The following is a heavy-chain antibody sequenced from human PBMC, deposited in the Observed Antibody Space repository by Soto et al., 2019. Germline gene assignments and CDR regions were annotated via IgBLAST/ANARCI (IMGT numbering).Heavy chain of an antibody. V-gene: IGHV4-31*03. D-gene: IGHD2-2*01. J-gene: IGHJ4*02. CDR1: GGSIINGDTY. CDR2: INYRGTT. CDR3: ARDVPGVAPY. Sequence: QVQLQESGPGLVKPWQTLSLTCTVSGGSIINGDTYLNWIRQHPEKGLEWMGYINYRGTTNYNPALKSRILISIDTSKNQFSLRLTSVTAADTAVYYCARDVPGVAPYWGQGTLVTVSS.